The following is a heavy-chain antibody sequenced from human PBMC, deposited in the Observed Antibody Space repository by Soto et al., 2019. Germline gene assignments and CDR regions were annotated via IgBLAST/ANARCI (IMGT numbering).Heavy chain of an antibody. V-gene: IGHV1-3*01. J-gene: IGHJ4*02. CDR3: ARGAEVLRFLEWLLYYGPRFDY. D-gene: IGHD3-3*01. Sequence: ASVKVSCKASGYTLASYARHWVRQAPGQRLEWMGWINAGNGNTKYSQKFQGRVTITRDTSASTAYMELSSLRSEDTAVYYCARGAEVLRFLEWLLYYGPRFDYWGQGTLVTVSS. CDR2: INAGNGNT. CDR1: GYTLASYA.